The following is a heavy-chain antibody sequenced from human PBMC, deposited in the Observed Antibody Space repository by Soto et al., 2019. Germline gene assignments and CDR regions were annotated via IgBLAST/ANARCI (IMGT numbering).Heavy chain of an antibody. J-gene: IGHJ6*03. CDR1: GFTFSSYG. CDR2: ISGSGGST. CDR3: AKASLEWLLRYFSMNV. Sequence: EVQLLESGGGLVQPGGSLRLSCAASGFTFSSYGMTWVRQAPGKGLEWVSGISGSGGSTYYAESVKGRFTVSRDNSKNTLYLQMNSLRAEDTAIYFCAKASLEWLLRYFSMNVWGKGTTVTVSS. V-gene: IGHV3-23*01. D-gene: IGHD3-3*01.